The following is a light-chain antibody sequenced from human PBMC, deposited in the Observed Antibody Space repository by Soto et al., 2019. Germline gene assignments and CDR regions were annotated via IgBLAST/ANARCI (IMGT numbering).Light chain of an antibody. CDR1: SSDVGGYNY. J-gene: IGLJ1*01. Sequence: QCALTQPASVSGSPGQSITISCTGTSSDVGGYNYVSWYQQHPDKAPKLMIYDVSNRPSGVSNRFSGSKSGNTASLTISGLQAEDEADYYCSSYTSSSTLVFGTGTKVTVL. CDR2: DVS. V-gene: IGLV2-14*01. CDR3: SSYTSSSTLV.